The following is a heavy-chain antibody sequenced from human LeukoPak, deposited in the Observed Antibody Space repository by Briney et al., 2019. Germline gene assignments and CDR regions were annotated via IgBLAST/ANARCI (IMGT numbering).Heavy chain of an antibody. Sequence: PSETLSLTCAVYGGSFSGYYWSWIRQPPGKGLEWIGEINHSGSTNCNPSLKSRVTISVDTSKNQFSLKLSSVTAADTAVYYCARDEIYYYYYMDVWGKGTTVTVSS. J-gene: IGHJ6*03. CDR3: ARDEIYYYYYMDV. CDR2: INHSGST. D-gene: IGHD5-24*01. V-gene: IGHV4-34*01. CDR1: GGSFSGYY.